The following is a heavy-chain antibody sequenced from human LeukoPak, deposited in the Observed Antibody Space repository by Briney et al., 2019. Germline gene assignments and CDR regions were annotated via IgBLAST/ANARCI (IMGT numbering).Heavy chain of an antibody. CDR1: GFTFSSSS. CDR2: ISSSSSYI. Sequence: PGGSLRLSCAASGFTFSSSSMYWVRQAPGKGLEWVSSISSSSSYIYFADSVKGRFTISRDNAKSSVYLQMNSLRAEDTAVYYCARALASGSSAFDYWGQGTLVTVSS. V-gene: IGHV3-21*01. CDR3: ARALASGSSAFDY. J-gene: IGHJ4*02. D-gene: IGHD1-26*01.